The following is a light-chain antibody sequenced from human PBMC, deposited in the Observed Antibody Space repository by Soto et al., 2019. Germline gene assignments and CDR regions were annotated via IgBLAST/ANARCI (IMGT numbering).Light chain of an antibody. CDR1: QSLSSGY. CDR3: QQYGNSPQT. J-gene: IGKJ1*01. Sequence: EIVLTQSPGTLSLSPGERATLSCRASQSLSSGYLAWYRQKPGQAPSLLIYGSSTRATGTPDRFSGSGSGTDFTLTVSRLEPEDFEVYYCQQYGNSPQTFGQGTKVEIX. CDR2: GSS. V-gene: IGKV3-20*01.